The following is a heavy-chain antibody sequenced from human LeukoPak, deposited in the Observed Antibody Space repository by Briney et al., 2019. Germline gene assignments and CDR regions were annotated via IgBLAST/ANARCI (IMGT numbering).Heavy chain of an antibody. CDR3: AREGGYSYGFDY. CDR2: IYYSGST. J-gene: IGHJ4*02. Sequence: SETLSLTCTVSGGSISSYYWSWIRQPPGKGLEWIGYIYYSGSTNYNPSLKSRVTISVDTSKNQFSLKLSPVTAADTAVYYCAREGGYSYGFDYWGQGTLVTVSS. D-gene: IGHD5-18*01. V-gene: IGHV4-59*01. CDR1: GGSISSYY.